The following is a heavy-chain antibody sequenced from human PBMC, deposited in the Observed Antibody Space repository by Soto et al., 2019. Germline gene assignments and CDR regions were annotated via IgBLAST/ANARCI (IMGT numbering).Heavy chain of an antibody. J-gene: IGHJ1*01. Sequence: GGSLRLSCSASGFSFSSYAMHWFRQAPGTGLEYVSAISSNGGSTYYAGSVKGRFTISRDNSKNTLYLQMSSLRAEDTAVYYCVNAYSSGWLQIEYFQHWGQGTLVTVSS. CDR1: GFSFSSYA. V-gene: IGHV3-64D*08. D-gene: IGHD6-19*01. CDR3: VNAYSSGWLQIEYFQH. CDR2: ISSNGGST.